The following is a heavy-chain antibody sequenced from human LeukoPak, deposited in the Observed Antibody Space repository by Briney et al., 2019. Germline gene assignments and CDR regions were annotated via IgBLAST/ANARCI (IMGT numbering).Heavy chain of an antibody. Sequence: PSETLSLTCAVSSYSISSGYYWGWIRQPPGKGLEWIGSIYHSGSTYYNPSLKSRVTISVDTSKNQFSLKLSSVTAADTAVYYCARLPIGHRSGYYTHVDYWGQGTLVTVSS. CDR2: IYHSGST. D-gene: IGHD3-3*01. CDR1: SYSISSGYY. J-gene: IGHJ4*02. V-gene: IGHV4-38-2*01. CDR3: ARLPIGHRSGYYTHVDY.